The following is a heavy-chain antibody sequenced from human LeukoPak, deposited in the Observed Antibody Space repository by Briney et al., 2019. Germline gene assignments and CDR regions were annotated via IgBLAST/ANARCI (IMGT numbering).Heavy chain of an antibody. CDR1: GFTVSSNY. J-gene: IGHJ4*02. V-gene: IGHV3-53*01. CDR3: ASLVGATGFDY. CDR2: IYSGGST. Sequence: PGGSLRLSCAASGFTVSSNYMSWVRQAPGKGLEWVSVIYSGGSTYYADSVKGRVTISRDNSKNTLSPQINSLRAEDTAVYYCASLVGATGFDYWGQGTLVTVSS. D-gene: IGHD1-26*01.